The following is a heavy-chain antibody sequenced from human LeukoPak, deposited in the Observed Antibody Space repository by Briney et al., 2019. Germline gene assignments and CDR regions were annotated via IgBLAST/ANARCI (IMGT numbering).Heavy chain of an antibody. CDR2: ISGGGETT. Sequence: GGSLRLSCAASGFTFNNYAMNWVRHAPGKGLEWVSSISGGGETTYYADSAKGRFTISRDNSQNTLYLQMNSLRAEDTAVYYCARNYADYVGYFFFDYWGQGTLVTVSS. D-gene: IGHD4-17*01. CDR3: ARNYADYVGYFFFDY. J-gene: IGHJ4*02. V-gene: IGHV3-23*01. CDR1: GFTFNNYA.